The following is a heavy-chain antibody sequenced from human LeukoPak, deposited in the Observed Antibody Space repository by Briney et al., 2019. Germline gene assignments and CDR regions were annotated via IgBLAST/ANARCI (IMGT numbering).Heavy chain of an antibody. Sequence: PETLSLTCTVSGGSIISSSYYWGWIRQPPGKGLECIGSIYYTGSTYYNPSLRSRVTMSVDTSRNQFSLKLSSVTAADTAVYYCARLLLWFGESWYFDLWGRGTLVTVSS. D-gene: IGHD3-10*01. J-gene: IGHJ2*01. CDR2: IYYTGST. CDR3: ARLLLWFGESWYFDL. CDR1: GGSIISSSYY. V-gene: IGHV4-39*07.